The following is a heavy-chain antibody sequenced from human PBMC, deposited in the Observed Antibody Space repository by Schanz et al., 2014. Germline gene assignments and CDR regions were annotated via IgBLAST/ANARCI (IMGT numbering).Heavy chain of an antibody. J-gene: IGHJ4*02. D-gene: IGHD1-1*01. CDR1: GFTVSSNH. CDR3: ARAHGNNWYGKGLDY. V-gene: IGHV3-23*04. Sequence: EVQLVESGGGLVQPGRSLRLSCAVSGFTVSSNHMSWVRQAPGKGLEWVSAISGSGGSTYYADSVKGRFTISRDNSKNTLYLQMNRLRAEDTAVYYCARAHGNNWYGKGLDYWGQGTQVTVSS. CDR2: ISGSGGST.